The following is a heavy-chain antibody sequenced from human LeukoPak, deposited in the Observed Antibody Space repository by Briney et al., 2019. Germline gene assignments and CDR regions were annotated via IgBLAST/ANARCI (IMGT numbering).Heavy chain of an antibody. J-gene: IGHJ5*02. V-gene: IGHV3-7*01. CDR1: GFTFSSYW. D-gene: IGHD2-21*02. Sequence: AGGSLRLSCAASGFTFSSYWMSWVRQAPGKGLEWVANIKQDGSEKYYVDSVKGRFTISRDNAKNSLYLQMNSLRAEDTAVYYCARDSDGWHIVVVTAISGFDPWGQGTLVTVSS. CDR2: IKQDGSEK. CDR3: ARDSDGWHIVVVTAISGFDP.